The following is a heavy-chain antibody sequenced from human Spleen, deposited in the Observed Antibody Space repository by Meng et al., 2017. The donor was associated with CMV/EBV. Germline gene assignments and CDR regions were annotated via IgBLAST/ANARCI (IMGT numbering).Heavy chain of an antibody. Sequence: LSCAASGFTFSNYAMHWVRQAPGKGLEWVAVISYAGTNNYYADSVKGRFTISRDNSKNILYLQMNSLRAEDTAVYYCARAPEIGGFDYWGQGSLVTV. CDR2: ISYAGTNN. CDR1: GFTFSNYA. D-gene: IGHD3-16*01. J-gene: IGHJ4*02. CDR3: ARAPEIGGFDY. V-gene: IGHV3-30*04.